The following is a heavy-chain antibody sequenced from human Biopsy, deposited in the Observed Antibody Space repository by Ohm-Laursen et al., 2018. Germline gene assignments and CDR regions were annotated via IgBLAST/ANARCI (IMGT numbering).Heavy chain of an antibody. CDR1: GDSISSYY. CDR3: ARDSPSYADYPFDY. D-gene: IGHD4-17*01. CDR2: VYISGGT. Sequence: TLSLTCIVSGDSISSYYWSWIRQPPGKGLQWIGRVYISGGTTYNPSLKSRVTMSLDTSKNQFSLRLRSVTAADTAVYYCARDSPSYADYPFDYWGQGTLVTVSS. J-gene: IGHJ4*02. V-gene: IGHV4-4*07.